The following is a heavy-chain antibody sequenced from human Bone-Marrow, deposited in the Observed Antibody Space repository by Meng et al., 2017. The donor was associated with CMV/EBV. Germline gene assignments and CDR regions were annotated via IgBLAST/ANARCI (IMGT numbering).Heavy chain of an antibody. CDR1: RSIFSNYA. CDR3: VREGTSPRTFDY. V-gene: IGHV3-30-3*01. J-gene: IGHJ4*02. Sequence: GESLKISCAASRSIFSNYAMHWVRQAPGKGLEWVAVISYDGGTKYYADSVKGRFTISRDNSKNTLYLQMNSLRADDTAVYYCVREGTSPRTFDYWGQGALVTVSS. CDR2: ISYDGGTK. D-gene: IGHD1-7*01.